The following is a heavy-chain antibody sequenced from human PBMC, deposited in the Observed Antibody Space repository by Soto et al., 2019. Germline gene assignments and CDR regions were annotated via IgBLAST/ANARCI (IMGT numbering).Heavy chain of an antibody. Sequence: ASVKVSCKVSGYTLPELSMHWVRQAPGKGLEWMGGFDPEDGETIYAQKFQGRVTMTEDTSTDTAYMELSSLRSEDTAVYYCARELCEEGEGYCSSTNAFDIWGQGTMVTVSS. D-gene: IGHD2-2*01. V-gene: IGHV1-24*01. CDR1: GYTLPELS. CDR3: ARELCEEGEGYCSSTNAFDI. CDR2: FDPEDGET. J-gene: IGHJ3*02.